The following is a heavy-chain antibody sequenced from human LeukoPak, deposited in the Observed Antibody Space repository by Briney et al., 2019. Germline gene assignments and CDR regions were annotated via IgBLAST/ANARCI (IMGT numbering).Heavy chain of an antibody. CDR3: AREMPTSGSGSYSPGRHFDY. CDR1: GYIFTGHY. V-gene: IGHV1-46*01. CDR2: LSPSDGST. J-gene: IGHJ4*02. D-gene: IGHD3-10*01. Sequence: GASVKVSCKASGYIFTGHYMHWVRQAPGQGLEWMGILSPSDGSTSYPQKFQGRVTMTRDTSTSTVYMELSSLRSEDTALYYCAREMPTSGSGSYSPGRHFDYWGQGTLVTVSS.